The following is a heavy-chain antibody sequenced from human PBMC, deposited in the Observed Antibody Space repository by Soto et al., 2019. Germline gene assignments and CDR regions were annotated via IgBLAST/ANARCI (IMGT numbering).Heavy chain of an antibody. CDR1: GDSISSRSYY. J-gene: IGHJ4*02. Sequence: PSETLSLTCTVTGDSISSRSYYWGWIRQPPGKGLEWIGSIYYSGSTYNNPSLRSRVSMSIDTSKDQFSLKLKSVTAADTALYFCARQRTSVVTQAYFDVWGQVALVTVSS. V-gene: IGHV4-39*01. CDR3: ARQRTSVVTQAYFDV. D-gene: IGHD2-21*02. CDR2: IYYSGST.